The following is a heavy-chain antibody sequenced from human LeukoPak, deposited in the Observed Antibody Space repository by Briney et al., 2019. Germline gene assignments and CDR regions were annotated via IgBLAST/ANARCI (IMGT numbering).Heavy chain of an antibody. Sequence: SETLSLTCTVSGGSISSSYWSWIRQPPGKGLEWIGYIYYSGITNYNPSLKSRVTISLDTSKNQFSLKLSSVTAADTAVYYCARVDIVVVHDAFDIWGQATMVTVSS. CDR1: GGSISSSY. V-gene: IGHV4-59*01. CDR3: ARVDIVVVHDAFDI. D-gene: IGHD2-2*03. J-gene: IGHJ3*02. CDR2: IYYSGIT.